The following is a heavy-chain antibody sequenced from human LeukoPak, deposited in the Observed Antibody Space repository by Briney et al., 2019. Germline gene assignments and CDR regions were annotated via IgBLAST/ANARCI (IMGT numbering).Heavy chain of an antibody. CDR2: IYTSGST. V-gene: IGHV4-61*02. Sequence: SETLSLTCTVSGGSISSGSYYWSWIRQPAGKGLEWIGRIYTSGSTNYNPSLKSRVTISVDTSKNQFSLKLSSVTAADTAVYYCARDQSSGYFPDAFDIWGQGTMVTVSS. CDR1: GGSISSGSYY. D-gene: IGHD3-22*01. J-gene: IGHJ3*02. CDR3: ARDQSSGYFPDAFDI.